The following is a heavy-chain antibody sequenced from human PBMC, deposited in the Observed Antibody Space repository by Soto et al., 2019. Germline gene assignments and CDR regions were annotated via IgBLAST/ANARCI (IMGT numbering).Heavy chain of an antibody. V-gene: IGHV4-59*08. CDR2: IYYSGST. CDR1: GRSISSYY. D-gene: IGHD2-8*01. Sequence: QVQLQESGPGLVKPSETLSLTCTVSGRSISSYYWSWIRQPPGKGLEWIGYIYYSGSTNYNPDLKTRVTISVDTSKNQFSLRLSAVTAADTAVYYCAGRNGSCFDYWGQGTLVTVSS. J-gene: IGHJ4*02. CDR3: AGRNGSCFDY.